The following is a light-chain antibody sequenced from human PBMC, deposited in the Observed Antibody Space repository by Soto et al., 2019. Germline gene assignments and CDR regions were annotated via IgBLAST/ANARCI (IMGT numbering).Light chain of an antibody. CDR2: AAS. CDR3: QQSYSTVT. V-gene: IGKV1-39*01. Sequence: DIQITHFPSSLSASVGDRVTITCRASQSISNYLNWYQQKPGKAPKLLIYAASSLQSGVPSRFSGSGSGTDFTLTISSLQPQDFETYYCQQSYSTVTFAQGTKVDIK. CDR1: QSISNY. J-gene: IGKJ2*01.